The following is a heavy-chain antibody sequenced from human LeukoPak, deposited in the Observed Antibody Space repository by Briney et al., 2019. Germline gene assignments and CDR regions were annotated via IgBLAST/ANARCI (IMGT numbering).Heavy chain of an antibody. CDR2: MNPNSGNT. V-gene: IGHV1-8*01. CDR3: ARSPLSSSWYYFDY. J-gene: IGHJ4*02. D-gene: IGHD6-13*01. CDR1: GYTFTSYD. Sequence: GASVKVSCTASGYTFTSYDINWVRQATGQGLEWMGWMNPNSGNTGYAQKFQGRVTMTRNTSISTAYMELSSLRSEDTAVYYCARSPLSSSWYYFDYWGQGTLVTVSS.